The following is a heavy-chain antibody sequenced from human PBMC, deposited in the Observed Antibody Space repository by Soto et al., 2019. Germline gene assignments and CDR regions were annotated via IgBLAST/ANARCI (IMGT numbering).Heavy chain of an antibody. V-gene: IGHV6-1*01. CDR2: TYYRSKWYN. D-gene: IGHD3-10*01. Sequence: SQTLSLTCAISGDSVSSNSAAWNWIRQSPSRGLEWLGRTYYRSKWYNDYAVSVKSRITINPDTSKNQFSLQLNSVTPEDTAVYYCASGGAPGSRYYYYGMDVWCQGTTVTVSS. J-gene: IGHJ6*02. CDR1: GDSVSSNSAA. CDR3: ASGGAPGSRYYYYGMDV.